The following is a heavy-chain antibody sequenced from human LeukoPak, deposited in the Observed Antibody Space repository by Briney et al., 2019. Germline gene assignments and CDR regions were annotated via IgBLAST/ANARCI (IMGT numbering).Heavy chain of an antibody. CDR2: IWYDGSNK. V-gene: IGHV3-33*01. CDR3: SPPRGDSSGYYYVY. J-gene: IGHJ4*02. Sequence: GGSLRLSCAASGFTFSSYGMHWVRQAPGKGLEWVAVIWYDGSNKYYADSVKGRFTISRDNSKSTMYLQMNSLRAEDTATYYCSPPRGDSSGYYYVYWGQGTLVTVSS. CDR1: GFTFSSYG. D-gene: IGHD3-22*01.